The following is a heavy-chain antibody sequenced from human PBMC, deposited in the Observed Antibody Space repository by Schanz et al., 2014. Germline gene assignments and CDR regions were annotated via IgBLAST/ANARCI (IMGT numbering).Heavy chain of an antibody. J-gene: IGHJ4*02. CDR1: GGTFSSDT. CDR2: INPSGGST. CDR3: ARGRGFYDY. Sequence: QVHLVQSGAEVKKPGSSVKVSCKASGGTFSSDTFSWVRQAPGQGLEWMGMINPSGGSTTYAQKFQGRVTMTRDTSTSTVYMELSSLRSEDTAVHYCARGRGFYDYWGQGTLVTVSS. D-gene: IGHD3-10*01. V-gene: IGHV1-46*01.